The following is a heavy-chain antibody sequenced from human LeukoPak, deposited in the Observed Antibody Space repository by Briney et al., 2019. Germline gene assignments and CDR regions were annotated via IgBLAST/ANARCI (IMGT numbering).Heavy chain of an antibody. Sequence: QPGGSLRLSCAASGFTFSSYGMHWVRQAPGKGLEWVAFIRYDGSNKYYADSVKGRFTISRDNSKNTLYLQMNSLRAEDTAVYYCAKDRWPLGKSTYYFDYWGQGTLVTVSS. CDR1: GFTFSSYG. J-gene: IGHJ4*02. CDR3: AKDRWPLGKSTYYFDY. V-gene: IGHV3-30*02. CDR2: IRYDGSNK. D-gene: IGHD2/OR15-2a*01.